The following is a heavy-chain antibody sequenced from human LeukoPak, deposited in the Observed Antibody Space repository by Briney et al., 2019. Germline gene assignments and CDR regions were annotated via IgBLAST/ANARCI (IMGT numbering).Heavy chain of an antibody. J-gene: IGHJ4*02. CDR2: ISSSGSSI. V-gene: IGHV3-48*03. D-gene: IGHD5-12*01. CDR1: GFTFSRYE. Sequence: PGGSLRLSCAASGFTFSRYEMNWVRQAPGKGLEWVSYISSSGSSIYYADSVKGRFTIFRDNAKKSLYLQMKSLRAEDTAVYYCARDGDMVATIPSFFDYWGQGTLVTVSS. CDR3: ARDGDMVATIPSFFDY.